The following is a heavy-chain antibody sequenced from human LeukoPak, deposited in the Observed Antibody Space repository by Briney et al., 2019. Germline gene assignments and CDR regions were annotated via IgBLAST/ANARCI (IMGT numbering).Heavy chain of an antibody. CDR3: AKVNSYGYYLDY. CDR1: GFSFSNYA. D-gene: IGHD5-18*01. V-gene: IGHV3-23*01. Sequence: GGSLRLSCAASGFSFSNYAMHWVRQAPGKGLEWVSAISGSGGSTYYADSVKGRFTISRDNSKNTLYLQMNSLRAEDTAVYYCAKVNSYGYYLDYWGQGTLVTVSS. J-gene: IGHJ4*02. CDR2: ISGSGGST.